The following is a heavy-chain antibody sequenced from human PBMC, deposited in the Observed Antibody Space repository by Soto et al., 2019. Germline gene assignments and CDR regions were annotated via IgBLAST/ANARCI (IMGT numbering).Heavy chain of an antibody. Sequence: QVQLVQSGGEVKKPGASVKVSCKASGYTFITSGISWVRQAPGQGLEWMGWISAYNGDTNYAQKPQGRVTMTTDTSTSTDYTELRSLRSDDTAVYYCASLGYKQHPYWYLDLWGRGTLVTVSS. D-gene: IGHD5-12*01. J-gene: IGHJ2*01. CDR1: GYTFITSG. CDR2: ISAYNGDT. CDR3: ASLGYKQHPYWYLDL. V-gene: IGHV1-18*01.